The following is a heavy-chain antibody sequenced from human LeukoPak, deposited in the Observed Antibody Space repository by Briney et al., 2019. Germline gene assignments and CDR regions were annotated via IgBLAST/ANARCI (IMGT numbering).Heavy chain of an antibody. CDR3: ATDSVDSSSWYFDY. CDR2: ISWNSGSI. D-gene: IGHD6-13*01. V-gene: IGHV3-9*01. J-gene: IGHJ4*02. Sequence: GGSLRLSCAASGFTFDDYAMHWVRQAPGKGLEWVSGISWNSGSIGYADSVKGRFTISRDNAKNSLYLQMNSLRAEDTALYYCATDSVDSSSWYFDYWGQGTLVTVSS. CDR1: GFTFDDYA.